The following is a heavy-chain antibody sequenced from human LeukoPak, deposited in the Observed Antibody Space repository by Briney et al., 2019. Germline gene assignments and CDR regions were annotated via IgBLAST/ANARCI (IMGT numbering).Heavy chain of an antibody. D-gene: IGHD3-10*01. V-gene: IGHV4-39*01. CDR2: IYDSGST. Sequence: PSETLSLTCTVSGGSLRSSYYYWGWLRQPPGRGLVWIGSIYDSGSTYFNPSLKSRVTISVDTSKNQFSMTLNSVTAAETAVYYCARHYGPWGQGTLVTVSS. CDR1: GGSLRSSYYY. J-gene: IGHJ5*02. CDR3: ARHYGP.